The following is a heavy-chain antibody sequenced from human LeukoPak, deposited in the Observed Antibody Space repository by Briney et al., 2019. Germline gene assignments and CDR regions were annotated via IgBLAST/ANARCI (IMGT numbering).Heavy chain of an antibody. CDR2: VYSSGST. Sequence: SETLSLTCTVSGGSISSYYWTWVRQPAGKGLEWIGRVYSSGSTNYNPSLKSRVSMSVDTSKNQFSLKLSSVTAADSALNYCARAAALDSWGQGTLVTVSS. V-gene: IGHV4-4*07. CDR3: ARAAALDS. D-gene: IGHD6-13*01. CDR1: GGSISSYY. J-gene: IGHJ4*02.